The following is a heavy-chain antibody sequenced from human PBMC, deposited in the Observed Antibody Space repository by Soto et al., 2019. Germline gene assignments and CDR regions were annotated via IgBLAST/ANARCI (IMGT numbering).Heavy chain of an antibody. J-gene: IGHJ5*02. V-gene: IGHV5-51*01. D-gene: IGHD2-15*01. CDR1: GYSFTSYW. CDR3: ARTKYCSGGSCYGDYNWFDP. Sequence: GESLKISCKGSGYSFTSYWIGWVRQMPGRGLEWMGIIYPGDSDTRYSPSFQGQVTISADKSISTAYLQWSSLKASDTAMYYCARTKYCSGGSCYGDYNWFDPWGQGTLVTVSS. CDR2: IYPGDSDT.